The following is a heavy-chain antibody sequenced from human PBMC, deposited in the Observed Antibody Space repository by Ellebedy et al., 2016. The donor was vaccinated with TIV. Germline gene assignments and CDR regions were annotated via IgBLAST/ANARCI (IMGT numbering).Heavy chain of an antibody. V-gene: IGHV3-7*01. Sequence: GESLKISXAASGFTFSSYWMTWVRQAPGKGLEWVANIKQDGSEKYYVDSVKGRFTISRDNAKNSLYLQMNSLRAEDTAVYYCARDYSHCPDYWGQGTLVTVSS. CDR3: ARDYSHCPDY. CDR2: IKQDGSEK. CDR1: GFTFSSYW. J-gene: IGHJ4*02. D-gene: IGHD5-18*01.